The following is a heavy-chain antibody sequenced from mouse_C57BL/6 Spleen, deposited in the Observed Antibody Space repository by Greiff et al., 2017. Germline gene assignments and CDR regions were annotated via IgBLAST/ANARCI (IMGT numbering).Heavy chain of an antibody. V-gene: IGHV5-9-1*02. Sequence: EVQVVESGEGLVKPGGSLKLSCAASGFTFSSYAMSWVRQTPEKRLAWVAYISSGGDYLYYADTVKGRFTISRDNARNTLYLQMSSLKSEDTAMYYCTRVYDGSSYGYFDVWGTGTTVTVSS. D-gene: IGHD1-1*01. CDR1: GFTFSSYA. CDR3: TRVYDGSSYGYFDV. J-gene: IGHJ1*03. CDR2: ISSGGDYL.